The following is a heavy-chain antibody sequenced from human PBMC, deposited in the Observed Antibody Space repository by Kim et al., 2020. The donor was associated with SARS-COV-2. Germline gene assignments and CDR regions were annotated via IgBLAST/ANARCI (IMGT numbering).Heavy chain of an antibody. CDR3: ARRWEGSGSYGPYYYYYYGMDV. D-gene: IGHD3-10*01. Sequence: ASVKVSCKASGYTFTGYYMHWVRQAPGQGLEWMGWINPNSGGTNYAQKFQGRVTMTRDTSISTAYMELSRLRSDDTAVYYCARRWEGSGSYGPYYYYYYGMDVWGQGTTVTVSS. V-gene: IGHV1-2*02. J-gene: IGHJ6*02. CDR1: GYTFTGYY. CDR2: INPNSGGT.